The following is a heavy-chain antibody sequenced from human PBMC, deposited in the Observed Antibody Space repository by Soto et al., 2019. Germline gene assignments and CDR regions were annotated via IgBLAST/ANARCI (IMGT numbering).Heavy chain of an antibody. CDR2: VHESGST. J-gene: IGHJ4*02. Sequence: SETLSLTCSVSGDAISNYYWSWIRQTPGRGLEWIGCVHESGSTDYNPSLKGRVIISLHTSKSQFSLSLRSATAADTATYYCARGTLAMLISFTANCDQGILLTVA. CDR3: ARGTLAMLISFTAN. V-gene: IGHV4-59*03. D-gene: IGHD2-8*01. CDR1: GDAISNYY.